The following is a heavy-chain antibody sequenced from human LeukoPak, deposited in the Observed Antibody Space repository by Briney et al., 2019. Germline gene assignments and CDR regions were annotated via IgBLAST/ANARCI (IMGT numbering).Heavy chain of an antibody. Sequence: SETLSLTCAVYGGSFSGYYWSWIRQPPGKGLEWIGEINHSGSTNYNPSLKSRVTISVDTSKNQFSLKLSSVTAADTAVYYCARSTVTDGLNDYWGQGTLVTVSS. CDR1: GGSFSGYY. CDR2: INHSGST. J-gene: IGHJ4*02. V-gene: IGHV4-34*01. D-gene: IGHD4-17*01. CDR3: ARSTVTDGLNDY.